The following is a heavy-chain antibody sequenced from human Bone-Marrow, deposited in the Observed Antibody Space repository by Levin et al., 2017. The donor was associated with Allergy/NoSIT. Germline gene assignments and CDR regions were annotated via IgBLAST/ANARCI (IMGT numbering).Heavy chain of an antibody. CDR2: ILDNGNT. D-gene: IGHD5-18*01. V-gene: IGHV4-30-4*01. CDR1: GDSFSTNHFY. Sequence: SETLSLTCTVSGDSFSTNHFYWSWIRQPPGKGLECLGYILDNGNTKYNPSLKSRLTISADTSNNQFSLHLTSVTAADTAVYYCATIQRAKPGGYWGQGTLVTVSS. J-gene: IGHJ4*02. CDR3: ATIQRAKPGGY.